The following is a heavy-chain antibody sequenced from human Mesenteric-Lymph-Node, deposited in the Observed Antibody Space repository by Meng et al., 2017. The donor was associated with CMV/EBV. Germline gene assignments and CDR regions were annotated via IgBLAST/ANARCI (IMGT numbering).Heavy chain of an antibody. V-gene: IGHV3-74*01. J-gene: IGHJ5*02. D-gene: IGHD2-15*01. CDR3: ASGSGSGWFDP. CDR1: GFTFSSYW. CDR2: INGDGSTT. Sequence: GESLKISCAASGFTFSSYWIHWVRQAPGKGLVWVSRINGDGSTTTYADSVKGRFTISRDNAKNTLYLQMNSLRAEDTAVYYCASGSGSGWFDPWGQGTLVTVSS.